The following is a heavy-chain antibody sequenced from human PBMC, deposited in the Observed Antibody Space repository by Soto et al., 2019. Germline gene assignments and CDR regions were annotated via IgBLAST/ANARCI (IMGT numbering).Heavy chain of an antibody. CDR2: IYPGDSDT. CDR1: GYSFTSYW. CDR3: ARQPVAPGYYYYYCMDV. Sequence: GESLKISCKGSGYSFTSYWIGWVRQMPGKALEWMGIIYPGDSDTRYSPSFQGQVTISADKSISTAYLQWSSLKASDTAMYYCARQPVAPGYYYYYCMDVWGQGTTGTVSS. V-gene: IGHV5-51*01. J-gene: IGHJ6*02.